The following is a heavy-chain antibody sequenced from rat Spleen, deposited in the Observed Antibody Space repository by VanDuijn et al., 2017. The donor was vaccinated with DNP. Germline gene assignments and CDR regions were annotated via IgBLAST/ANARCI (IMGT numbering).Heavy chain of an antibody. D-gene: IGHD5-1*01. J-gene: IGHJ2*01. CDR2: ISSTDDFT. CDR1: GFTFSSFS. Sequence: EVQLVESGGGLVQPGRSMKLSCAASGFTFSSFSMAWVRQSTKGLEWVATISSTDDFTYYRDSVKGRFTISRDDVTSTLYLQMNSLRSEDTATYYCTREGTGTGYFDYWGQGVMVTVSS. CDR3: TREGTGTGYFDY. V-gene: IGHV5-46*01.